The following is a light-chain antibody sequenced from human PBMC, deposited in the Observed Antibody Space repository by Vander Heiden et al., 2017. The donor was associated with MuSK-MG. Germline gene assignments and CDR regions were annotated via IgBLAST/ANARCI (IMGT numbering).Light chain of an antibody. V-gene: IGLV2-14*01. CDR3: SSYTSSSTVV. CDR2: DVS. J-gene: IGLJ2*01. Sequence: QSALTQPASVSGSPGPSITISCTGSSSDVGGYNYVSWYQQHPGKAPKVMIYDVSKRPSGVANRFSGSKSGNTASMTISGLQAEDEAEYYGSSYTSSSTVVFGGGTKLTVL. CDR1: SSDVGGYNY.